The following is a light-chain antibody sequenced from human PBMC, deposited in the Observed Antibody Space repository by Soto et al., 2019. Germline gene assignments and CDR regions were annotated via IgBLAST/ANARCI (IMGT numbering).Light chain of an antibody. J-gene: IGLJ1*01. CDR1: HNDIGTYDY. Sequence: QSSLTQPTSVSGSPGQSITISCTGNHNDIGTYDYVSWYQQHPGRAPRLLIHGVTTRPSGISDRFSASKSGLTASLTISGLQPEDEADYYCRSFTSTRIYVFGPGTKVTVL. V-gene: IGLV2-14*03. CDR3: RSFTSTRIYV. CDR2: GVT.